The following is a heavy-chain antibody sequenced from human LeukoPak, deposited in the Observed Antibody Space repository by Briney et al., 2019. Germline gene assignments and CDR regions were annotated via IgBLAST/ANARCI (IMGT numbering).Heavy chain of an antibody. D-gene: IGHD3-22*01. J-gene: IGHJ3*02. CDR2: IYTSGST. CDR1: GGSISSYY. CDR3: ARKRKTYYYDSSGYSYAFDI. Sequence: SETLSLTCTVSGGSISSYYWSWIRQPAGKGLEWIGRIYTSGSTNYNPSLKSRVTISVDTSKNQFSLKLSSVTAADTAVYYCARKRKTYYYDSSGYSYAFDIWGQGTMVTVSS. V-gene: IGHV4-4*07.